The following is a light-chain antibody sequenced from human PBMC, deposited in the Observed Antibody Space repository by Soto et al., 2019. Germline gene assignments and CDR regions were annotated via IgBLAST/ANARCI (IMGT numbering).Light chain of an antibody. CDR2: DAS. J-gene: IGKJ5*01. Sequence: IQMTQSPSSLSASVGERVTITCQASQDISKNLNWYQQKPGKAPKLLIYDASSLQTGVPSRFSGSVSATHVTFTISSLQPEDVATYYCQQYDNLLPITFGQGTRLEIK. CDR3: QQYDNLLPIT. CDR1: QDISKN. V-gene: IGKV1-33*01.